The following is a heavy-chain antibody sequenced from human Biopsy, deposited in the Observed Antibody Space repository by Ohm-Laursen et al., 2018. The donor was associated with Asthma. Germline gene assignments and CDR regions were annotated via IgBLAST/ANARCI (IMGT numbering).Heavy chain of an antibody. Sequence: EASVKVSCNASGYTFIHFAIHWVRQAPGQRLEWMGWINAGDGNTEYSQKFQGRVTITRDTSASTAYMDLRSLRSEDAAMYYCARTYYDFLTGQVNDAFALWGQGTMVTVSS. CDR1: GYTFIHFA. V-gene: IGHV1-3*01. CDR2: INAGDGNT. J-gene: IGHJ3*01. D-gene: IGHD3-9*01. CDR3: ARTYYDFLTGQVNDAFAL.